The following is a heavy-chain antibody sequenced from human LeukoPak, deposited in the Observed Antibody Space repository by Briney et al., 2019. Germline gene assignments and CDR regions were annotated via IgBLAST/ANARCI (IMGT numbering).Heavy chain of an antibody. CDR2: ISSSGSSI. V-gene: IGHV3-48*03. J-gene: IGHJ4*02. CDR1: GFTFSSYE. CDR3: ARDPYSGNSDSDYFDY. Sequence: PGGSLRLSCAASGFTFSSYEMNWVRQAPGKGLEWVSYISSSGSSIYYADSVKGRFTISRDNAKNSLYLQMNSLRAEDTAVYYCARDPYSGNSDSDYFDYCGQGTLVTVSS. D-gene: IGHD4-23*01.